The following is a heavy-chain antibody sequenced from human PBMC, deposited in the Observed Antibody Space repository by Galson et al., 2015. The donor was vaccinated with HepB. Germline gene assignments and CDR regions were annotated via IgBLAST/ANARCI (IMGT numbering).Heavy chain of an antibody. J-gene: IGHJ6*03. CDR2: IRYDGSNK. Sequence: SLRLSCAASGFTFSSYGMHWVRQAPGKGLEWVAFIRYDGSNKYYADSVKGRFTISRDNSKNTLYLQMNSLRSEDTAVYYCARSYYYDSSGYYTYYYYYMDVWGKGTTVTVSS. CDR3: ARSYYYDSSGYYTYYYYYMDV. V-gene: IGHV3-30*02. CDR1: GFTFSSYG. D-gene: IGHD3-22*01.